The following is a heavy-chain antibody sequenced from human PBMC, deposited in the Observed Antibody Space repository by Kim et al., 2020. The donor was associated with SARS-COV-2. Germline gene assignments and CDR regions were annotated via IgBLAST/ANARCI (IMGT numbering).Heavy chain of an antibody. V-gene: IGHV3-74*01. CDR3: ARDWGVPDHDWHFDL. CDR2: ITSTGSRQ. D-gene: IGHD3-16*01. J-gene: IGHJ2*01. Sequence: GGSLRLSCAASGFTFSAYWMHWVRQAPGKGLVWVSRITSTGSRQSYADSVKGRFTSSRDNAKNTLYLQMNSLRAEDTAVYYCARDWGVPDHDWHFDLWGRGTLVTVS. CDR1: GFTFSAYW.